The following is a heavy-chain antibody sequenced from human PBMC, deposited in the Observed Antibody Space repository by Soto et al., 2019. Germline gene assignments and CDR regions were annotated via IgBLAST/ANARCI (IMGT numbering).Heavy chain of an antibody. CDR1: GGSISSGDYY. D-gene: IGHD3-22*01. Sequence: SETLSLTCTVSGGSISSGDYYWSWIRQPPGKGLEWIGYIYYSGSTYYNPSLKSRVTISVDTSKNQFSLKLSSVTAADTAVYYCARVGYYDSSSRGGDYWGQGTLVTVSS. J-gene: IGHJ4*02. CDR2: IYYSGST. CDR3: ARVGYYDSSSRGGDY. V-gene: IGHV4-30-4*01.